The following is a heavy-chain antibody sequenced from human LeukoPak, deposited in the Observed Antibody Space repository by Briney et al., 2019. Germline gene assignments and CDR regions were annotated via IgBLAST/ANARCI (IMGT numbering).Heavy chain of an antibody. D-gene: IGHD6-19*01. CDR1: GFTFDDYA. CDR2: ISWNSGSI. Sequence: GGSLRLSCAVSGFTFDDYAMHLVRQAPGKGLEWVSGISWNSGSIDYADSVKGRFTISSDNAKNSLYLQMNSLRAEDTALYYCAKGASIAVAGTLDYWGQGTLVTVSS. J-gene: IGHJ4*02. V-gene: IGHV3-9*01. CDR3: AKGASIAVAGTLDY.